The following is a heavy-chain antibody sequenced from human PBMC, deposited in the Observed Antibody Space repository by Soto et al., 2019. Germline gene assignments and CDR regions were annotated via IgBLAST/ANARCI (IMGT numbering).Heavy chain of an antibody. CDR1: GFTFSSYA. V-gene: IGHV3-30-3*01. Sequence: GGSLRLSCAASGFTFSSYAMHWVRQAPGKGLEWVAVISYDGSNKYYADSVKGRFTISRDNSKNTLYLQMNSLRAEDTAVYYCARVSPREGIAVAAKHWLGGGMDVWGQGTTVTVSS. D-gene: IGHD6-19*01. J-gene: IGHJ6*02. CDR3: ARVSPREGIAVAAKHWLGGGMDV. CDR2: ISYDGSNK.